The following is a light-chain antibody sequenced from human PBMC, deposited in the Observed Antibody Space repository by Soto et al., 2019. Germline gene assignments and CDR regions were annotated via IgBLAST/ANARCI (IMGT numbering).Light chain of an antibody. CDR3: GTWDSSLSAV. Sequence: QSVLTLPPSVSAAPGQKVTISCSGSNSNIGNNYVSWYQQLPGTAPKLLIYDNNKRPSGIPDRFSGSKSGTSATLDITGLQTGDEADYFCGTWDSSLSAVFGGGTQLTVL. CDR2: DNN. V-gene: IGLV1-51*01. CDR1: NSNIGNNY. J-gene: IGLJ2*01.